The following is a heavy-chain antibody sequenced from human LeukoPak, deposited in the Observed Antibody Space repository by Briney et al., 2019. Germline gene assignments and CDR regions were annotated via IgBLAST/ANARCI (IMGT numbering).Heavy chain of an antibody. V-gene: IGHV4-59*01. J-gene: IGHJ4*02. D-gene: IGHD6-25*01. Sequence: SETLSLTCTVSGGSISSYYWSWIRQPPGKGLEWIGYIYYSGSANHNPSLKSRVTISRDTSKNQFSLKLTSVTAADTAVYYCAKAGGVKTAALDLDYWGQGTLVTVSS. CDR1: GGSISSYY. CDR3: AKAGGVKTAALDLDY. CDR2: IYYSGSA.